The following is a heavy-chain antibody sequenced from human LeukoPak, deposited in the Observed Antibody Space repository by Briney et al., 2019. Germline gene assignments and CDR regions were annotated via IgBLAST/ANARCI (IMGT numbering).Heavy chain of an antibody. J-gene: IGHJ3*01. CDR1: GFTFSSYE. V-gene: IGHV3-48*03. Sequence: PGGSLRLSCAASGFTFSSYEMNWVRQAPGQGLEWVSYISSSGRTIYYADSVKGRFTISRDNAKNSLYLQMNSLRAEDTAVYYCARNTPEDAFDVWGQGTMVTVSS. CDR3: ARNTPEDAFDV. CDR2: ISSSGRTI.